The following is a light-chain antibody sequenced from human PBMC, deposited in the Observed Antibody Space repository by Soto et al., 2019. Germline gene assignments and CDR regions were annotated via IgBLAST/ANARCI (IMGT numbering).Light chain of an antibody. CDR1: QSVSSRD. J-gene: IGKJ4*01. CDR3: QPYNNWQLT. V-gene: IGKV3-15*01. CDR2: DTS. Sequence: EIVMTQSPATLSVSPGSRAPFSCMASQSVSSRDLAWYQQKPGQATRLLIYDTSTRATGVTTRFSGSRSGAEFTLTINSLQSEDFAVYYCQPYNNWQLTFGGGTKVDIK.